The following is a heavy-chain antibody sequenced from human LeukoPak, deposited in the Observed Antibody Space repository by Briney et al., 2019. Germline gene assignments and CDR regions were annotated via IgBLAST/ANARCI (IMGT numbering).Heavy chain of an antibody. CDR1: GYIFTSYN. D-gene: IGHD3-10*01. V-gene: IGHV1-46*01. CDR2: INPSGGST. CDR3: ARDGVLLWFGEENYYYYMDV. J-gene: IGHJ6*03. Sequence: ASVTVSCKTSGYIFTSYNMHWVRQAPGRGLEWMGLINPSGGSTRYAQKFQGRVTMARDTSTSTFYMELSRLRSDDTAVYYCARDGVLLWFGEENYYYYMDVWGKGTTVTISS.